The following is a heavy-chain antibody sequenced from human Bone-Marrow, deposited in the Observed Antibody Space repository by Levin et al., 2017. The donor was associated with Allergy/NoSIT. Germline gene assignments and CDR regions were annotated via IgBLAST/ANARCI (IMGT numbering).Heavy chain of an antibody. CDR2: ITPKSGAT. CDR3: VGAPSGYDLNY. CDR1: EYAFTDYP. Sequence: PGESLKISCKASEYAFTDYPLHWVRQAPGQGLEWMGCITPKSGATNSAEKFQGRVSLTRDTSINTAYMELTGLTSDDTAMYYCVGAPSGYDLNYWGQGTRVTVSS. V-gene: IGHV1-2*02. J-gene: IGHJ4*02. D-gene: IGHD5-12*01.